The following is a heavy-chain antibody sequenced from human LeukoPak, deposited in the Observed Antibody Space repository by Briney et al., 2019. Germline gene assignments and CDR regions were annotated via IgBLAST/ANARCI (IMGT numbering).Heavy chain of an antibody. V-gene: IGHV4-39*07. D-gene: IGHD3-3*01. CDR3: ARGDFNVGHFDY. CDR2: INHSGST. Sequence: PSETLSLTCTVSGGSISSSSYYWGWIRQPPGKGLEWIGEINHSGSTNYNPSLKSRVTISVDTSKNQFSLKLSSVTAADTAVYYCARGDFNVGHFDYWGQGTLVTVSS. J-gene: IGHJ4*02. CDR1: GGSISSSSYY.